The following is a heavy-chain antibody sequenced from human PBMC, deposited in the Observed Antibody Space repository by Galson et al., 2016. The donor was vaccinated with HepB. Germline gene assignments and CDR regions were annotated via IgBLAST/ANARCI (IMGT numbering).Heavy chain of an antibody. CDR2: IHHDGSA. CDR3: TRGPHPQGPVSGY. Sequence: SETLSLTCAVSGESFSGHHWTWIRQAPGKGLEWIGEIHHDGSANYDPSLKSRVTISLDTSKKQFSLILTSVTAADTAVYYCTRGPHPQGPVSGYWGQGPLVTVSS. J-gene: IGHJ4*02. V-gene: IGHV4-34*01. CDR1: GESFSGHH. D-gene: IGHD3-16*01.